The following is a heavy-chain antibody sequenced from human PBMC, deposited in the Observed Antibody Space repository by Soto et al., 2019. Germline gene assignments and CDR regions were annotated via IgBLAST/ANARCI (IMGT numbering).Heavy chain of an antibody. D-gene: IGHD1-26*01. J-gene: IGHJ4*02. CDR1: GYTFTSYY. V-gene: IGHV1-46*01. CDR2: INPSGGST. CDR3: ASGSGIVGARYYFDD. Sequence: ASVKVSCKASGYTFTSYYMHWVRQAPGQGLEWMGIINPSGGSTSYAQKFQGRVTMTRDTSTSTVYMELSSLRSEDTAVYYCASGSGIVGARYYFDDWGQGTLVTVSS.